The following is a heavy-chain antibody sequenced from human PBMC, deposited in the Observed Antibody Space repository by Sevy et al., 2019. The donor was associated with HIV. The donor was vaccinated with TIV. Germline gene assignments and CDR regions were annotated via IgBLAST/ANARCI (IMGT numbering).Heavy chain of an antibody. CDR3: AKVDSSGWYSKGAGDWFDP. CDR2: ISGSGGST. J-gene: IGHJ5*02. Sequence: GGSLRLSCAASGFTFSSYAMSGVRQAPGKGLEWVSVISGSGGSTYYADSVKGRFTISRDNSKNTLYLQMNSLRAEDTAVYYCAKVDSSGWYSKGAGDWFDPWGQGTLVTVSS. V-gene: IGHV3-23*01. CDR1: GFTFSSYA. D-gene: IGHD6-19*01.